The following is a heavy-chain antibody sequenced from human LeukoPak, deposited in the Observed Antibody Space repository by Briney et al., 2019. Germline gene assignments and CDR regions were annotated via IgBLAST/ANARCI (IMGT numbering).Heavy chain of an antibody. CDR3: ARDRLTSGSYFFDY. J-gene: IGHJ4*02. Sequence: GGSPRLSCAASAFTFSDYSMNWVRQAPGKGLEWISYISGRSSTIYYADSVRGRFTISRDNAKNSMYLQMNSLRAEDTAVYYCARDRLTSGSYFFDYWGQGTLVTVSS. CDR2: ISGRSSTI. D-gene: IGHD1-26*01. V-gene: IGHV3-48*01. CDR1: AFTFSDYS.